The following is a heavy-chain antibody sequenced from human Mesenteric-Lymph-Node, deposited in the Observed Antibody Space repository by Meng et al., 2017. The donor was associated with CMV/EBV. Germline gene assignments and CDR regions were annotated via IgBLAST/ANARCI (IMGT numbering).Heavy chain of an antibody. V-gene: IGHV6-1*01. J-gene: IGHJ6*02. CDR3: ARGPIRTARGAMMFYYGMDV. Sequence: SETLSLTCVISGDSVSTDSGAWNWIRQSPSRGLEWLGRTYYRSKWYNDYAVSVKSRVTITPDTSTNRFSLQLRYVTPEDTGVYYCARGPIRTARGAMMFYYGMDVWGQGTTVTVSS. CDR2: TYYRSKWYN. D-gene: IGHD3-10*01. CDR1: GDSVSTDSGA.